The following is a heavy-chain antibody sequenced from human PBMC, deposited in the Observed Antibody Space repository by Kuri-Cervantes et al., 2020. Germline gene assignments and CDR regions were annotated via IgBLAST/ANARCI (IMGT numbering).Heavy chain of an antibody. D-gene: IGHD7-27*01. CDR2: NYYSGST. Sequence: GSLRLSCTVSGGSISSSSYYWGWIRQPPGKGLEWIGSNYYSGSTYYNPSLQSRVTISVDTSKNQFSLKLSSVTAADTAVYYCARRTNWEYYFDYWGQGTLVTVSS. V-gene: IGHV4-39*01. CDR1: GGSISSSSYY. J-gene: IGHJ4*02. CDR3: ARRTNWEYYFDY.